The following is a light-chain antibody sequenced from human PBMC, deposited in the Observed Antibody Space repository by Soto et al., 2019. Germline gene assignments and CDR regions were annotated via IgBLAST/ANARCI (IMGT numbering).Light chain of an antibody. CDR3: QQYNNWPWT. CDR2: DAS. J-gene: IGKJ5*01. CDR1: ESVDFH. V-gene: IGKV3D-15*01. Sequence: VLTQSPATPSLSPGKRATLSCRASESVDFHLAWYQQKPGQAPSLLIYDASVRATGTPARFSGSGSGTELTLTISSLQSEDFEVYYCQQYNNWPWTFGQGTRLEIK.